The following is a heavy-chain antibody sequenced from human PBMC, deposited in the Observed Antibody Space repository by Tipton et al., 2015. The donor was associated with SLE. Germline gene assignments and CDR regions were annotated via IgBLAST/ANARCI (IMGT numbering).Heavy chain of an antibody. D-gene: IGHD2-2*02. CDR1: GFTFSSYW. CDR3: ARMVVVPGVIRYFDY. CDR2: INQDGSEK. Sequence: SLRLSCAASGFTFSSYWMSWVRQAPGKGLEWVANINQDGSEKYYVDSVKGRFTISSDNAKNSLYLQMNSLRAEDPAVYYCARMVVVPGVIRYFDYWGQGTLVTVSS. V-gene: IGHV3-7*01. J-gene: IGHJ4*02.